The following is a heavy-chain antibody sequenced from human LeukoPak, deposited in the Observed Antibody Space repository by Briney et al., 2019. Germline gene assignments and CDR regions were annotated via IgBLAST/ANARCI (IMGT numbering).Heavy chain of an antibody. J-gene: IGHJ5*02. V-gene: IGHV4-34*01. D-gene: IGHD6-19*01. Sequence: SETLSLTCAVYGGSFSGYYWSWIRQPPGKGLEWIGEINHSGSTNYNPSLKSRVTISVDTSKNQFSLKLSSVTAADTAVYYCARGLKQQWPSGRGINWFDPWGQGTLVTVSS. CDR1: GGSFSGYY. CDR2: INHSGST. CDR3: ARGLKQQWPSGRGINWFDP.